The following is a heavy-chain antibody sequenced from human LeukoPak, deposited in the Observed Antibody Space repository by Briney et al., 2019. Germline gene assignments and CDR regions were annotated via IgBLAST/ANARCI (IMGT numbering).Heavy chain of an antibody. V-gene: IGHV1-2*02. CDR1: GYTFTGYY. CDR2: INPNSGGT. J-gene: IGHJ4*02. D-gene: IGHD7-27*01. Sequence: ASVKVSCKASGYTFTGYYMHWVRQAPGQGLEWMGWINPNSGGTDYAQKFQGRVTITRDTSISTAYMELSRLRSDDTAVYYCARTKPNWEYYFDYWGRGTLVTVSS. CDR3: ARTKPNWEYYFDY.